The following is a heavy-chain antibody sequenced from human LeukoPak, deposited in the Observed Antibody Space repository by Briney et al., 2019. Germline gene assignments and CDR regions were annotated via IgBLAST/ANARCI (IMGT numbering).Heavy chain of an antibody. D-gene: IGHD2-2*02. Sequence: ASVKVSCKASGGTFSSYAISWVRQAPGQGLEWMGGIIPIFGTANYAQKFQGRVTITADESTSTAYMELSSLRSEDTAVYYCARLXXXXXXXCXXNWFDPWGQGTLVTVSS. CDR1: GGTFSSYA. CDR3: ARLXXXXXXXCXXNWFDP. CDR2: IIPIFGTA. V-gene: IGHV1-69*13. J-gene: IGHJ5*02.